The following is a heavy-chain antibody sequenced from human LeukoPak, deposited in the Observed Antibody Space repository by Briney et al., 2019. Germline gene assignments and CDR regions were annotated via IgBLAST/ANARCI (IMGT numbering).Heavy chain of an antibody. CDR3: AKDGYSSGWYIDY. Sequence: KVSCKASGYSFTSYWIGWVRQMPGKGLEWMGIIYPGDSDTRYSPSFQGQVTISADKSISTAYLQWSSLKASDTAMYYCAKDGYSSGWYIDYWGQGTLVTVSS. CDR1: GYSFTSYW. V-gene: IGHV5-51*01. D-gene: IGHD6-19*01. J-gene: IGHJ4*02. CDR2: IYPGDSDT.